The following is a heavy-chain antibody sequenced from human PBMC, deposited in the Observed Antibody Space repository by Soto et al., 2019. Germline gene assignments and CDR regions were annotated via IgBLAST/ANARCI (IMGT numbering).Heavy chain of an antibody. V-gene: IGHV3-23*01. CDR1: GFTFSSYA. J-gene: IGHJ6*02. CDR3: AKTPRNCSGGSCYVIGGMDV. CDR2: ISGSGGST. Sequence: GGSLRLSCAASGFTFSSYAMSWVRQAPGKGLEWVSAISGSGGSTYYADSVKGRFTISRDNSKNTLFLQVNSLRAEDTAIYYCAKTPRNCSGGSCYVIGGMDVWGQGTTVTVSS. D-gene: IGHD2-15*01.